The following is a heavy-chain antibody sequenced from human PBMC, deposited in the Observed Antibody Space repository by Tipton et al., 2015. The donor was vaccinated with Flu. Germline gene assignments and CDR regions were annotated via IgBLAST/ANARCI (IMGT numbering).Heavy chain of an antibody. CDR2: INPSGGT. Sequence: LRLSCAVYGGSFSSHYWSWIRQPPGKGLEWIGEINPSGGTNYNPSLKSRVTISGDTSKNQVSLKLSSVTAADTAVYYCAAHCSGGSCSHAFDIWGQGTMVTVSS. J-gene: IGHJ3*02. D-gene: IGHD2-15*01. CDR1: GGSFSSHY. CDR3: AAHCSGGSCSHAFDI. V-gene: IGHV4-34*01.